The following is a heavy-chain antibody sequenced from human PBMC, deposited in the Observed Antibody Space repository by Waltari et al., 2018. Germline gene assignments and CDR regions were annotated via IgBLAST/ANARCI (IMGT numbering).Heavy chain of an antibody. J-gene: IGHJ4*02. CDR2: ITGGGGGT. CDR3: AKQYCSSTSCAIVV. Sequence: EVQLLESGEAWYILGGPLGSPVAPPESPLGGGSLSGAGRPQGKGLEWVSVITGGGGGTYYADSVKGRFTISRDNSKTTLYLQMNSLRAEDTAVYYCAKQYCSSTSCAIVVWGQGTLVTVSS. CDR1: ESPLGGGS. V-gene: IGHV3-23*01. D-gene: IGHD2-2*01.